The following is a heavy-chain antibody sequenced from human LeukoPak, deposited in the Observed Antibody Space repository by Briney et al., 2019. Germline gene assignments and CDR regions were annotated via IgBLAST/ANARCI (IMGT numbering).Heavy chain of an antibody. CDR2: ISYDGSNK. CDR1: GFTFSSYG. V-gene: IGHV3-30*18. D-gene: IGHD5-18*01. CDR3: AKDRGYSYGDIDY. J-gene: IGHJ4*02. Sequence: PGGSLRLSCAASGFTFSSYGMHWVRQAPGKGLEWVAVISYDGSNKYYADSVKGRFTISRDNSKNTLYLQMNSLRAEDTAVYYCAKDRGYSYGDIDYWGQGTLVTVSS.